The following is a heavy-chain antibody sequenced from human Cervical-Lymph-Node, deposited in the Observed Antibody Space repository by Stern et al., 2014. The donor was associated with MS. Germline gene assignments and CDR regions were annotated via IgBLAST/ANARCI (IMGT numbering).Heavy chain of an antibody. V-gene: IGHV1-69*01. D-gene: IGHD2-2*01. CDR3: ASAHPATRRGYKGMNF. CDR2: IIPGFWTT. Sequence: QVQLVQSGSEVRKPGSSGNVTCKASGGTFRNFAVNWVLQAPGQGLEWVGGIIPGFWTTTSATKFQGRVQIISDASPNHAYVDLISLTTDDTATSFCASAHPATRRGYKGMNFWGQGTTIAVSS. CDR1: GGTFRNFA. J-gene: IGHJ6*02.